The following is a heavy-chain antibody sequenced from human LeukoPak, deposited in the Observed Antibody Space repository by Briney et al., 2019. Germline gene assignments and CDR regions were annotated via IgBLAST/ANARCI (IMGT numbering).Heavy chain of an antibody. CDR1: GFTFSSYW. V-gene: IGHV3-7*02. CDR3: ATYKNQLRTVYFDY. J-gene: IGHJ4*02. D-gene: IGHD1-1*01. Sequence: GGSLRLSCAASGFTFSSYWMSWVRQAPGKGLEWVANIKQDGSDKNYVDSVKGRFTISKDNTKNLLSLEMNGLRAEDTAVYYCATYKNQLRTVYFDYWGQGTLVTVSS. CDR2: IKQDGSDK.